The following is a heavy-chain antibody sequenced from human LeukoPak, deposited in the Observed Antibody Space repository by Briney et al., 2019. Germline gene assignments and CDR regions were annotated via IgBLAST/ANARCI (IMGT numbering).Heavy chain of an antibody. CDR3: AREGIFGVVIPPY. V-gene: IGHV1-69*13. J-gene: IGHJ4*02. CDR1: GGTFSSYA. CDR2: IIPIFGTA. D-gene: IGHD3-3*02. Sequence: EASVKVSCTASGGTFSSYAISWVRQAPGQGLEWMGGIIPIFGTANYAQKFQGRVTITADESTSTAYMELSSLRSEDTAVYYCAREGIFGVVIPPYWGQGTLVTVSS.